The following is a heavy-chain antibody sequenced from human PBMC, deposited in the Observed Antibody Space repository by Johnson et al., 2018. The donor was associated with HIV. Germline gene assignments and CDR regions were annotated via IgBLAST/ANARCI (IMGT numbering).Heavy chain of an antibody. J-gene: IGHJ3*01. Sequence: QVQLVESGGGVVQPGSSLRLSCAASGFTFSSYGMHWVRQAPGKGLEWVAVISYDGSNKYYADSVKGRFTISRDNSKNTLYLQMNSLRADDTAVYYCAREGVSGSYYDAFDLWGQGTMVTVSS. CDR2: ISYDGSNK. V-gene: IGHV3-30*03. D-gene: IGHD1-26*01. CDR1: GFTFSSYG. CDR3: AREGVSGSYYDAFDL.